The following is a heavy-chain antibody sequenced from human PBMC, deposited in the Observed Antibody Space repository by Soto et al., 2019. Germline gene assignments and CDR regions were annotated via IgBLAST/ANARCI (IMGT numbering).Heavy chain of an antibody. CDR2: ISYDENDY. D-gene: IGHD1-26*01. Sequence: QKQLVESGGGVVQPGGSLRLSCAASGFTFSYYGLHWVRQAPGKGLEWVAGISYDENDYHYVDSVKGRFTISRDNSRNSLYLQMNSLRAEDTAVYFCAMGPYWHHVWAIYDSWGPGTLVTVSS. V-gene: IGHV3-30*03. CDR1: GFTFSYYG. J-gene: IGHJ4*02. CDR3: AMGPYWHHVWAIYDS.